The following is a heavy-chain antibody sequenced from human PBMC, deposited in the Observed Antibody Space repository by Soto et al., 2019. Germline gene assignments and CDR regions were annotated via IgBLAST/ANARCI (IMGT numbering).Heavy chain of an antibody. Sequence: QVELVQSGAEVKKPGASVKVSCKESGFTFSNFYIHWVRQAPGQGLDWMGVINPSGEKTAYAQRFQGRVAMTTDTDTSTVYMWLANLTSEDTGVFYCVRGVPQGKTSGVYSNPQYYYYGGMDVWGQGTTVTVAS. CDR3: VRGVPQGKTSGVYSNPQYYYYGGMDV. CDR2: INPSGEKT. D-gene: IGHD3-10*01. V-gene: IGHV1-46*01. J-gene: IGHJ6*02. CDR1: GFTFSNFY.